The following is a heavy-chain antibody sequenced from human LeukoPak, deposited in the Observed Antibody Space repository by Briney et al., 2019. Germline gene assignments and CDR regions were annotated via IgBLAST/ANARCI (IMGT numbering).Heavy chain of an antibody. Sequence: GSSVKVSCKVSGGPFSRYMINWVRQAPGQGPEWLGAIIPSFGTTYYAQRVKGRVTITADESTATTYLALTSLRFDDTAVYYCARNGPALVTRYFDYWGQGTLVTVSS. D-gene: IGHD1-1*01. CDR1: GGPFSRYM. CDR3: ARNGPALVTRYFDY. V-gene: IGHV1-69*01. CDR2: IIPSFGTT. J-gene: IGHJ4*02.